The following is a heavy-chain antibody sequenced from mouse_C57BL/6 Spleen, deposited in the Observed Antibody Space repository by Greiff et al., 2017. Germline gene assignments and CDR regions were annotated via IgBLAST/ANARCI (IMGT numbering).Heavy chain of an antibody. Sequence: QVQLKQPGAELVKPGASVKLSCKASGYTFTSYWMHWVKQRPGQGLEWIGMIHPNSGSTNYNEKFKSKATLTVDKSSSTAYMQLSSLTSEDSAVYYCARGLGGYFDVWGTGTTVTVSS. CDR1: GYTFTSYW. J-gene: IGHJ1*03. CDR2: IHPNSGST. CDR3: ARGLGGYFDV. V-gene: IGHV1-64*01. D-gene: IGHD2-2*01.